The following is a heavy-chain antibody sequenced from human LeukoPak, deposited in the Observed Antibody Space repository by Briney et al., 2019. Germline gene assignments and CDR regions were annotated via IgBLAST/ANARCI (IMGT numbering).Heavy chain of an antibody. CDR1: GSTFSSYA. D-gene: IGHD4-23*01. Sequence: GGSLRLSCAASGSTFSSYAMHCVRQAPGKGLEWVAVISYDGSDKYYADSVKGRFTISRDNSKDTLYLQMNSLRAEDTAVYYCTRGTHDYGRTERNKPFDYWGKGTLVTVPS. CDR2: ISYDGSDK. V-gene: IGHV3-30-3*01. J-gene: IGHJ4*02. CDR3: TRGTHDYGRTERNKPFDY.